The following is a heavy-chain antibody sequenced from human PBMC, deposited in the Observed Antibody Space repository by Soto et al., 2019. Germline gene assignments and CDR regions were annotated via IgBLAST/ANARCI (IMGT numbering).Heavy chain of an antibody. Sequence: HPGGSLRLSCAASGFGLSSYAVSWVRQAPGKGLEWVSVISGSGGATYYADSVKGRFKISRDNSKNTLYLQMNSVRAEDTAVYYCAKSTWDDLPPSFWGQGTPVTVSS. CDR2: ISGSGGAT. CDR1: GFGLSSYA. CDR3: AKSTWDDLPPSF. V-gene: IGHV3-23*01. J-gene: IGHJ4*02. D-gene: IGHD1-26*01.